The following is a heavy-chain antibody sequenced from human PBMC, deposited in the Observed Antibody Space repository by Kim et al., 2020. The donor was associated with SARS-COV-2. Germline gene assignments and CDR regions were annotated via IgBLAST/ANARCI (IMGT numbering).Heavy chain of an antibody. D-gene: IGHD6-13*01. CDR3: ARQQLVGTEYFQH. Sequence: YAQKFQGGGTMTTDTSTSTAYMELRSLRSDDTAVYYCARQQLVGTEYFQHWGQGTLVTVSS. J-gene: IGHJ1*01. V-gene: IGHV1-18*01.